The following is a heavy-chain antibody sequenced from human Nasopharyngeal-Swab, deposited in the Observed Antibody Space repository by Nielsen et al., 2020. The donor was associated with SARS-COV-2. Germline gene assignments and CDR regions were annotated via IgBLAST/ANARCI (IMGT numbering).Heavy chain of an antibody. Sequence: GGSVRRSWAGSGFTFSDYYMSWIRQAPGKGLEWVSYISSSGSTIYYADSVKGRFTISRDNAKNSLYLQMNSLRAEDTAVYYCARADGSSFDYWGQGTLVTVSS. CDR1: GFTFSDYY. V-gene: IGHV3-11*04. D-gene: IGHD6-13*01. J-gene: IGHJ4*02. CDR3: ARADGSSFDY. CDR2: ISSSGSTI.